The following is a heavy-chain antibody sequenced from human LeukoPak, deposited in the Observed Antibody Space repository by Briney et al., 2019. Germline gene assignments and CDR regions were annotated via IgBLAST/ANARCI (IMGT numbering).Heavy chain of an antibody. CDR1: GYSISSGYY. CDR3: AGSFGGSYHSAFDI. CDR2: IYHSGST. V-gene: IGHV4-38-2*02. Sequence: PSETLSLTCTVSGYSISSGYYWGWIRQPPGKGLEWIGSIYHSGSTYYNRSLKSRVTISVDTSKNQFSLKLSSVTAADTAVYYCAGSFGGSYHSAFDIWGQGTMVTVSS. D-gene: IGHD1-26*01. J-gene: IGHJ3*02.